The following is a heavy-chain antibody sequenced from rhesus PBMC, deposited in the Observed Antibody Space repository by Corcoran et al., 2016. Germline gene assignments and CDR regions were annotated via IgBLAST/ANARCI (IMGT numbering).Heavy chain of an antibody. J-gene: IGHJ5-2*02. V-gene: IGHV4-147*01. CDR2: ISGNSETT. Sequence: QVLLQESGPGLVKPSETLSLTCAVSGVSLYGNYWTWIRPSPGKGLEWIGYISGNSETTSYNASLGGRVTISKDTSQNQYSLMLTSVTATDTAIYYCARDAISLDVWGRGVLVTVSS. CDR3: ARDAISLDV. CDR1: GVSLYGNY.